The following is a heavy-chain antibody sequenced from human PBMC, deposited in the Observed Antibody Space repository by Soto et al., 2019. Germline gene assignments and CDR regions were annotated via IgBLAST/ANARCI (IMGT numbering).Heavy chain of an antibody. CDR1: GFTFSSYA. V-gene: IGHV3-30-3*01. CDR2: ISYDGSNK. D-gene: IGHD5-18*01. Sequence: QVQLVESGGGVVQPGRSLRLSCAASGFTFSSYAMHWVRQAPGKGLEWVAVISYDGSNKYYADSVKGRFTISRDNSKNPLYLQMNSLRAEDTAVYYCARGLIQLWFPFYFDYWGQGTLVTVSS. CDR3: ARGLIQLWFPFYFDY. J-gene: IGHJ4*02.